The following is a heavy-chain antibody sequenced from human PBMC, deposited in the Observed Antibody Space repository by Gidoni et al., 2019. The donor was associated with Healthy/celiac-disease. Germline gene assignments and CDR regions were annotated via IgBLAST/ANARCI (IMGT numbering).Heavy chain of an antibody. CDR2: IYHSGST. Sequence: VRQPPGKGLEWIGEIYHSGSTNYNTSLKSRVTISVDKSKNQFSLKLSSVTAADTAVYYCASSYPVYSGYDSTAFDIWGQGTMVTVSS. D-gene: IGHD5-12*01. J-gene: IGHJ3*02. CDR3: ASSYPVYSGYDSTAFDI. V-gene: IGHV4-4*02.